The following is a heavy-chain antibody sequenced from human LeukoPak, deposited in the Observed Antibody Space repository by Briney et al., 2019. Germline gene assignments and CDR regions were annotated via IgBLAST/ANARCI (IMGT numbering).Heavy chain of an antibody. V-gene: IGHV4-61*01. J-gene: IGHJ4*02. CDR2: IYYSGST. D-gene: IGHD3-22*01. Sequence: SETLSLTCTVSGASVSSGSSYWTWIRQPPGKGLEWIGYIYYSGSTHYNPSLKSQVTISVDTSKNQFSLKLSSVTAADTAVYYCARRGYYDSSGYYGYWGQGSLVTVSS. CDR1: GASVSSGSSY. CDR3: ARRGYYDSSGYYGY.